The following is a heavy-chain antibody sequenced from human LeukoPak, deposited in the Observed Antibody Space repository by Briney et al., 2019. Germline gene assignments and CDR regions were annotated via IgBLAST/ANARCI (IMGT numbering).Heavy chain of an antibody. V-gene: IGHV1-18*01. CDR2: ISAYNGNT. D-gene: IGHD1-7*01. Sequence: ASVKVSCKASGYTFTSYGISWVRQAPGQGLEWMGWISAYNGNTNYAQKPQGRVTMTTDTSTSTAYMELRSLRSDDTAVYYCARDEPITGTTSHADYWGQGTLVTVSS. CDR3: ARDEPITGTTSHADY. J-gene: IGHJ4*02. CDR1: GYTFTSYG.